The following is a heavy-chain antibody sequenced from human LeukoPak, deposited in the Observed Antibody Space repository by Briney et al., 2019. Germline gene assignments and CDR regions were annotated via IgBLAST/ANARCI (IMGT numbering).Heavy chain of an antibody. J-gene: IGHJ3*02. CDR1: GFTFSSYA. CDR2: ISGSGGST. V-gene: IGHV3-23*01. Sequence: PGGSLRLSCAASGFTFSSYAMSWVRQAPGKGLERVSAISGSGGSTYYADSVKGRFTIYRDNSKNTLYLQMNSLRAEDTAVYYCAKSFGMIVVGAFDIWGQGTMVTVSS. D-gene: IGHD3-22*01. CDR3: AKSFGMIVVGAFDI.